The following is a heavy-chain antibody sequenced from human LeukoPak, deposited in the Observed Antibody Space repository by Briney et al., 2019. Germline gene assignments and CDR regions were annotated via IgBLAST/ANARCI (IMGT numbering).Heavy chain of an antibody. CDR2: INHSGST. CDR1: GDSVSRYF. CDR3: ARLEDSSGYYSY. D-gene: IGHD3-22*01. J-gene: IGHJ4*02. Sequence: PSETLSLTCTVSGDSVSRYFWNWIRQPPGKGLEWIGEINHSGSTNYNPSLKSRVTISVDTSKNQFSLKLSSVTAADTAVYYCARLEDSSGYYSYWGQGTLVTVSS. V-gene: IGHV4-34*01.